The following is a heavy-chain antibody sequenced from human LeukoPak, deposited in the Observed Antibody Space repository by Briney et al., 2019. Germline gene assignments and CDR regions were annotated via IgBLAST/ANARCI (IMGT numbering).Heavy chain of an antibody. V-gene: IGHV4-39*01. CDR3: ARPRDEYDWFDP. CDR1: GGSISSSSYY. CDR2: IYYSGST. Sequence: PSETLSLTCTVSGGSISSSSYYWGWIRQPPGTGLEWIGSIYYSGSTYYNPSLKSRVTISVDTSKNQFSLKLSSVTAADTAVYYCARPRDEYDWFDPWGQGTLVTVSS. D-gene: IGHD2/OR15-2a*01. J-gene: IGHJ5*02.